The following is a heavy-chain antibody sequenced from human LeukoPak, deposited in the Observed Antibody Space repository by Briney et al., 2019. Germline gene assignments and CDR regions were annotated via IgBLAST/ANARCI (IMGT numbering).Heavy chain of an antibody. Sequence: KPSETLSLTCAVSGYSISSGYYWGWIRQPPGKGLEWIGSIYHSGSTYYNPSLKSRVTISVDTSKNQFSLKLSSVTAADTAVYYCARALGYCSSTSCLYYFDYWGQGTPVTVSS. D-gene: IGHD2-2*01. J-gene: IGHJ4*02. CDR2: IYHSGST. V-gene: IGHV4-38-2*01. CDR3: ARALGYCSSTSCLYYFDY. CDR1: GYSISSGYY.